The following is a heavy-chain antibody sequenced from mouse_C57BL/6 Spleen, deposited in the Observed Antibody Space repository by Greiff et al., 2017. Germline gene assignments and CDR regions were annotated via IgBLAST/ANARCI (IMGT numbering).Heavy chain of an antibody. CDR3: TTNSFDY. Sequence: EVQLQQSGAELVRPGASVKLSCTASGFNIKDDYMHWVKQRPEQGLEWIGWIDPENGDTEYASKFQGKATITADTSSNTAYLHLSSLTSEDTAVYYCTTNSFDYWGQGTTLTVSS. J-gene: IGHJ2*01. V-gene: IGHV14-4*01. CDR2: IDPENGDT. CDR1: GFNIKDDY.